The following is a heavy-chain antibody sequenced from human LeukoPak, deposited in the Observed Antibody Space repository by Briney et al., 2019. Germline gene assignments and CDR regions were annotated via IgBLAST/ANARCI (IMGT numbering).Heavy chain of an antibody. D-gene: IGHD3-3*01. CDR2: IWYDGSNK. J-gene: IGHJ4*02. CDR1: GFTFSSYG. V-gene: IGHV3-33*06. Sequence: GGSLRLSCAASGFTFSSYGMHWVRQAPGKGLEWVAVIWYDGSNKYYADSVKGRFTISRDNSKNTLYLQMNSLRAEDTAVYYCAKDLLDLNTYYDFWSGYLDYWGQGTLVTVSS. CDR3: AKDLLDLNTYYDFWSGYLDY.